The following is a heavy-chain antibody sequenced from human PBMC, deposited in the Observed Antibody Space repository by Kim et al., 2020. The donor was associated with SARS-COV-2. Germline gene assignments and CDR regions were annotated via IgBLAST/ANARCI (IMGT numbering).Heavy chain of an antibody. J-gene: IGHJ3*02. D-gene: IGHD3-9*01. CDR3: ARDCGMGERYYDVVTGRYSDALEI. CDR2: IIPILDTV. CDR1: GGTFSSNA. Sequence: SVKVSFKASGGTFSSNAISWGRQAPGQGLERMGGIIPILDTVNYAQMFQGRATISADESTGTAYMGLSSLGSEDTAVYYFARDCGMGERYYDVVTGRYSDALEIGGQGTMVTVSS. V-gene: IGHV1-69*13.